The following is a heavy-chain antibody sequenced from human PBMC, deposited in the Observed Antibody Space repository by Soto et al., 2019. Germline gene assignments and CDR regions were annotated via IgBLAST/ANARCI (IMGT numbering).Heavy chain of an antibody. V-gene: IGHV1-24*01. CDR2: FDPEEVET. Sequence: ASVKVSCKASGYTLTELSMHWVRQAPGKGLDGRGGFDPEEVETIYAQKFQGRVTMTEDTSTDTAYMERSSVSSEDTAVYYCATGYQLLSYYYGMDVWGQGTKVTVSS. CDR3: ATGYQLLSYYYGMDV. D-gene: IGHD2-2*01. J-gene: IGHJ6*02. CDR1: GYTLTELS.